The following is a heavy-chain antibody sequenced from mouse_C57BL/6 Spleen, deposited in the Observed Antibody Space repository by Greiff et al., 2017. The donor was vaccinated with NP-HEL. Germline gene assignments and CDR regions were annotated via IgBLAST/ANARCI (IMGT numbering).Heavy chain of an antibody. D-gene: IGHD1-1*01. CDR1: GFSLTSYG. CDR2: IWSGGST. CDR3: ASYYYGSREYFDV. Sequence: VKLQQSGPGLVQPSQSLSITCTVSGFSLTSYGVHWVRQSPGKGLEWLGVIWSGGSTDYNAAFISRLSISKDNSKSQVFFKMNSLQADDTAIYYCASYYYGSREYFDVWGTGTTVTVSS. V-gene: IGHV2-2*01. J-gene: IGHJ1*03.